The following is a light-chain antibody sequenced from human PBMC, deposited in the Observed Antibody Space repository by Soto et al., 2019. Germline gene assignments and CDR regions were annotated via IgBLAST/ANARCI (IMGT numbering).Light chain of an antibody. CDR2: EVS. CDR3: CSFTRITTYV. J-gene: IGLJ1*01. V-gene: IGLV2-14*01. CDR1: SSDVGAYNY. Sequence: QSALTQPASVSGSLGQSITISCTGTSSDVGAYNYVSWYQQQPGKAPKLMISEVSNRPSGVSNRFSGSKSGNTASLIISGLQAEDEADYYCCSFTRITTYVFGTGTKVP.